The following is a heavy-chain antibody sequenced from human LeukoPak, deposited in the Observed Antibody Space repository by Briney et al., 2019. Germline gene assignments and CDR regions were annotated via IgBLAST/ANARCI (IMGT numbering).Heavy chain of an antibody. V-gene: IGHV4-61*08. CDR3: ARSGYAGGY. J-gene: IGHJ4*02. CDR2: IYNSGST. D-gene: IGHD5-12*01. Sequence: SETLSLTCTVSGGSISSGGYYWSWIRQPPGKGLEWIGYIYNSGSTNYNPPLKSRVTTSVDTSENQFSLKLSSVTAADTAVYYCARSGYAGGYWGQGTLVTVSS. CDR1: GGSISSGGYY.